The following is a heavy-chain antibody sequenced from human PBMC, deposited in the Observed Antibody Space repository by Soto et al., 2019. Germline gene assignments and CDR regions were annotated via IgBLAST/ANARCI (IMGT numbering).Heavy chain of an antibody. CDR1: GFNFSSYA. Sequence: GGSLRLSCAASGFNFSSYAMSWVRQAPGKGLEWVSAISGSGGGTYYADSVEGRFTISRDNSKNTLYLQMNSLSAEDTAVYYCAKSAYYYDSSGYLFDDWGQGTLVTVSS. D-gene: IGHD3-22*01. V-gene: IGHV3-23*01. J-gene: IGHJ4*02. CDR3: AKSAYYYDSSGYLFDD. CDR2: ISGSGGGT.